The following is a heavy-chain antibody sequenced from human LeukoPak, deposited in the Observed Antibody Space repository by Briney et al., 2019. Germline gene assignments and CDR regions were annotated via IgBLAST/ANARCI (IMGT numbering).Heavy chain of an antibody. V-gene: IGHV1-2*02. J-gene: IGHJ4*02. D-gene: IGHD3-16*01. CDR1: GYTFTDYQ. CDR3: ARNGGGLDY. Sequence: ASVTVSCKASGYTFTDYQIFWVRQAPGQGLELLGWINPNNGGTNYAQKFQGRVTMTRDTSITTAHMEVNSLKSDDTAVYYCARNGGGLDYWGQGTLVTVSS. CDR2: INPNNGGT.